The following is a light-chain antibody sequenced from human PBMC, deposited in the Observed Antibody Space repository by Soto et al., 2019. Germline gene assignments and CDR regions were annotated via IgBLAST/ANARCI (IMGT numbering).Light chain of an antibody. J-gene: IGKJ3*01. CDR2: KAS. V-gene: IGKV1-5*03. CDR1: QSISSW. CDR3: QQYNSYFT. Sequence: DIQMTQSPSTLSASVGDRVTITCRASQSISSWLAWYQQKPGKAPKLLIYKASSLESGVPLRFSGSGSGTEFTLTISSLQPDDFATYSCQQYNSYFTFGPGTKVDIK.